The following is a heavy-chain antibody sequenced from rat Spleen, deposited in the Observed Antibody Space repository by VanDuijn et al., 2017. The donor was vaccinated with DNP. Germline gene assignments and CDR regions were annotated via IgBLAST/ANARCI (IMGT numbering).Heavy chain of an antibody. Sequence: EVQLVESGGGLVQPGRSMKLSCAASGFTFSNYYMAWVRQTPTRGLEWVAIISHSDDTTYYPDSVRGRFTISRDNAKSTLYLQMNSLRSEDTATYYCARGNYPGINTFDYWGQGVMVTVSS. CDR1: GFTFSNYY. J-gene: IGHJ2*01. V-gene: IGHV5-25*01. CDR2: ISHSDDTT. D-gene: IGHD1-4*01. CDR3: ARGNYPGINTFDY.